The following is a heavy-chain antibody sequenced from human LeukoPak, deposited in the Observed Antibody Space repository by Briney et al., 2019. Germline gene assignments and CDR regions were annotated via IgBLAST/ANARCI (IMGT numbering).Heavy chain of an antibody. V-gene: IGHV3-21*06. D-gene: IGHD4-17*01. CDR2: ISKTTAKI. CDR1: GFTFRTHN. CDR3: VRGDGDLFDF. J-gene: IGHJ4*02. Sequence: GGSLRLSCVASGFTFRTHNMNWVRQAPGKGLEWVSFISKTTAKIYYGDGVRGRFTISRDNAKNSIHLQMSSLRVEDSGVYYCVRGDGDLFDFWGQGTLVSVSS.